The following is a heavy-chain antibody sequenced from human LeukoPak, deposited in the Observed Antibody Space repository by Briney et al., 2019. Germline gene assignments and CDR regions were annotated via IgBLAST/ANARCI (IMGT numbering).Heavy chain of an antibody. CDR1: GFTFSSYS. V-gene: IGHV3-21*01. Sequence: GGSLRLSCAASGFTFSSYSMNWVRQAPGKGLEWVSSISSSSSYIHYADSVKGRFTISRDNSKNTLYLQMNSLRAEDTAVYYCASGSYYFDYWGQGTLVTVSS. CDR3: ASGSYYFDY. CDR2: ISSSSSYI. D-gene: IGHD2-2*03. J-gene: IGHJ4*02.